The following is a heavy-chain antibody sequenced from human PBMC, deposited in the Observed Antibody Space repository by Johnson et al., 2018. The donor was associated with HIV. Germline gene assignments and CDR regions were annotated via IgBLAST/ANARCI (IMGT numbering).Heavy chain of an antibody. CDR3: TRTYDTYNDKVSGEIDAFDI. CDR1: GFAVSNSS. D-gene: IGHD3-9*01. J-gene: IGHJ3*02. V-gene: IGHV3-73*01. Sequence: VQLVESGGGLVKPDGSLRLSCAASGFAVSNSSIRWVRQTSGKGLLLLRRGRTETYTSAPPSPSPISCRFTISRDDSQKTTYLQMSSLKGEDSAMYYCTRTYDTYNDKVSGEIDAFDIWGDVTM. CDR2: GRTETYTSAP.